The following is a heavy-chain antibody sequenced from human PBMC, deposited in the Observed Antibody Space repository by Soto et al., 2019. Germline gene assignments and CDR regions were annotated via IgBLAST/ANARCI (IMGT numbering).Heavy chain of an antibody. CDR1: GYTFTSYG. D-gene: IGHD3-10*02. CDR2: ISAYNGNT. CDR3: ARDRSITMFGEKNFDY. V-gene: IGHV1-18*01. J-gene: IGHJ4*02. Sequence: ASVKVSCKASGYTFTSYGISWVRQAPGQGLEWMGWISAYNGNTNYAQKLQGRVTMTTDTSTSTAYMELRSLRSDDTAVYYCARDRSITMFGEKNFDYGGKGTLVPVSS.